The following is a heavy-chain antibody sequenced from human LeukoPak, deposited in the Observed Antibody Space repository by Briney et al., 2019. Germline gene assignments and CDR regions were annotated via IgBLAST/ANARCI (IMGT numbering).Heavy chain of an antibody. CDR3: ATRWGPLTIFGVGEFDY. D-gene: IGHD3-3*01. V-gene: IGHV1-24*01. J-gene: IGHJ4*02. CDR1: GYTLTELS. Sequence: ASVKVSCKVSGYTLTELSMHWVRQAPGKGLEWMGGFDPEDGETIYAQKFQGRVTMTEDTSTDTAYMELSSLRSEDTAVYCCATRWGPLTIFGVGEFDYWGQGTLVTVSS. CDR2: FDPEDGET.